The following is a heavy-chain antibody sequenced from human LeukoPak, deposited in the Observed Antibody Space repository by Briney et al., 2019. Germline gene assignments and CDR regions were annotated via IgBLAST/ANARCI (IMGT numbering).Heavy chain of an antibody. Sequence: PSETLSLTCTVSGGSISSYYWSWIRQPPGKGLEWIGYIYYSGSTKYNPSLKSRVTISVDTSKNQFSLKLSSVTAADTAVYYCARQGNYDYVWGSYPPGNYFDYWGQGTLVTVSS. CDR3: ARQGNYDYVWGSYPPGNYFDY. D-gene: IGHD3-16*02. J-gene: IGHJ4*02. V-gene: IGHV4-59*08. CDR2: IYYSGST. CDR1: GGSISSYY.